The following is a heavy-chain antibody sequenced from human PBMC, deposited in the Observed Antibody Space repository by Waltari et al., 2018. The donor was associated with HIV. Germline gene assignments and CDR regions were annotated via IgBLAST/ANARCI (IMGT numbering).Heavy chain of an antibody. CDR1: GLTFSNFA. CDR2: ISASGGST. CDR3: AKNYDFDY. V-gene: IGHV3-23*01. Sequence: EVQLLESGGGLVQSGGSLRLSCAASGLTFSNFAMSWVRQAPGRGLEWVSGISASGGSTYYADSVKGRFIISRDSSKSTLYLQMHSLRVEDTAVYYCAKNYDFDYWGQGTLVTVSS. J-gene: IGHJ4*02. D-gene: IGHD3-10*01.